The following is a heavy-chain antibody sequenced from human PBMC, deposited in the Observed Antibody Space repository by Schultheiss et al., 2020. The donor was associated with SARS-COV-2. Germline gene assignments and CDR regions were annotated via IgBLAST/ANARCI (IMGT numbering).Heavy chain of an antibody. V-gene: IGHV1-69*13. J-gene: IGHJ6*02. Sequence: SVKVSCKSSGYSFYAYYIHWVRQAPGQGLEWMGGIIPIFGTANYAQKFQGRVTITADESTSTAYMELRSLRSDDTAVYYCARDCPRGLTWSPGSTRLLPEPYYYYGMDVWGQGTTVTVSS. CDR1: GYSFYAYY. D-gene: IGHD1-14*01. CDR3: ARDCPRGLTWSPGSTRLLPEPYYYYGMDV. CDR2: IIPIFGTA.